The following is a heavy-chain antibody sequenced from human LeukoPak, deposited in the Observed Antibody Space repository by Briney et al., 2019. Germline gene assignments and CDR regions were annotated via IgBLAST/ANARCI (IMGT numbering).Heavy chain of an antibody. Sequence: GGSLRLSCAASGFTFSSYAMSWVRQAPGKGLEWVSAISGSGGSTYYADSVKGRFTISRDNSKNTLYLQMNSLRAEDTAVYYCAKVPSRSHSRDNLYAPSDYWGQGTLVTVSS. CDR1: GFTFSSYA. V-gene: IGHV3-23*01. CDR3: AKVPSRSHSRDNLYAPSDY. J-gene: IGHJ4*02. D-gene: IGHD2-2*01. CDR2: ISGSGGST.